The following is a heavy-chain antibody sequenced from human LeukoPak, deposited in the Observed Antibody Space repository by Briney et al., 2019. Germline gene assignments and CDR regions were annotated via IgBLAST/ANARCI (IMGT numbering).Heavy chain of an antibody. J-gene: IGHJ4*02. CDR2: ITIHGIST. CDR1: GFTFSSHW. V-gene: IGHV3-74*01. Sequence: PGGSLRLSCAASGFTFSSHWTHCVRHAPGKGLGWVSRITIHGISTSYADSVKGRFTISRDNAKNTLYLQMNSLRAEDTAVYYCARADDGNIDYWGQGTLVTVSS. D-gene: IGHD1-1*01. CDR3: ARADDGNIDY.